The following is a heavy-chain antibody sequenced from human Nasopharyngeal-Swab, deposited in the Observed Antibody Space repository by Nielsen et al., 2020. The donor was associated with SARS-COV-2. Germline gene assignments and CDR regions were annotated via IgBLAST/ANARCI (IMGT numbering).Heavy chain of an antibody. V-gene: IGHV4-34*01. D-gene: IGHD6-13*01. CDR3: ARGIVVDSSSWYPSYFDY. CDR1: GGSFSGYY. J-gene: IGHJ4*02. CDR2: INHSGST. Sequence: SETLSLTCAVYGGSFSGYYWSWIRQPPGKGLEWIGEINHSGSTNYNPSLKSRVTISVDTSKNQFSLKLNSVTAADTAVYYCARGIVVDSSSWYPSYFDYWGQGTLVTAS.